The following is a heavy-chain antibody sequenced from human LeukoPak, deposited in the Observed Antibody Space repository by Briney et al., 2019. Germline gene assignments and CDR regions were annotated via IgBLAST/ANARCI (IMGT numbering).Heavy chain of an antibody. CDR1: GFYISSSHY. J-gene: IGHJ6*03. CDR2: IYYSGST. V-gene: IGHV4-59*11. D-gene: IGHD3-10*01. CDR3: ARATNYYGSGSPPAPYYYYYYMDV. Sequence: SETLSLTCGVSGFYISSSHYWGWIRQPPGKGLEWIGYIYYSGSTNYNPSLKSRVTISVDTSKNQFSLKLSSVTAADTAVYYCARATNYYGSGSPPAPYYYYYYMDVWGKGTTVTVSS.